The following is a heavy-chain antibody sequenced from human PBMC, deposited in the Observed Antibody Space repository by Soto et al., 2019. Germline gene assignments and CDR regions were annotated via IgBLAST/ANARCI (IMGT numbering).Heavy chain of an antibody. CDR2: NYYSGIT. Sequence: SGTLFLTFPVSWDSLSSYYWGWIRQPPGKGREWIGYNYYSGITYYNPSLKSRVTISLDTSKNQFSLKLSSVTAADTAVYYCARGSSIAGLYYGMDVWGQGTTVTVSS. CDR3: ARGSSIAGLYYGMDV. J-gene: IGHJ6*02. D-gene: IGHD6-6*01. V-gene: IGHV4-59*06. CDR1: WDSLSSYY.